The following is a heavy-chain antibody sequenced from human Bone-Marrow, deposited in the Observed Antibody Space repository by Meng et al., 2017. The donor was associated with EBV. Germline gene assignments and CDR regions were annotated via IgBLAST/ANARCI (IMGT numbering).Heavy chain of an antibody. J-gene: IGHJ5*02. CDR3: ARPFPSWQSPRLDPFGA. CDR2: VHYTGST. Sequence: QLHLPRPGLVPVRSADPLSSTCTSAGASISSFSYWGWFRQPPGRGLGWIGSVHYTGSTYYSPSLKSRVTVSVDTSKNQFSLRLTSVTAADTAVYYCARPFPSWQSPRLDPFGAWGQGTLVTVSS. CDR1: GASISSFSY. D-gene: IGHD6-19*01. V-gene: IGHV4-39*01.